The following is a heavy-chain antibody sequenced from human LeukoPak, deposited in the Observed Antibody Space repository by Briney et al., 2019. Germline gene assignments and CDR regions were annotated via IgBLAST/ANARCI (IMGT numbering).Heavy chain of an antibody. Sequence: ASVKVSCKASGYTFTGYYMHWVRQAPGQGLEWMEWINPNSGGTNYAQKFQGRVTMTRDTSISTAYMELSRLRSDDTAVYYCARGDTRGAGSYYYYYYMDVWGKGTTVTVSS. CDR3: ARGDTRGAGSYYYYYYMDV. D-gene: IGHD1-14*01. CDR2: INPNSGGT. CDR1: GYTFTGYY. V-gene: IGHV1-2*02. J-gene: IGHJ6*03.